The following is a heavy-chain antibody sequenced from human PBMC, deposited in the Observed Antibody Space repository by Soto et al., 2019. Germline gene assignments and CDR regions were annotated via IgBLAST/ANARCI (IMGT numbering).Heavy chain of an antibody. CDR1: GDSISSIYY. CDR3: ARGRYYYDSSAAFDI. CDR2: IYDSGST. D-gene: IGHD3-22*01. Sequence: PSETLALTCAVSGDSISSIYYWAWIRQPPGKILEWIGYIYDSGSTYYNPSLKSRLTILGDTSKNQFSLDLSSVTAADTAIYYCARGRYYYDSSAAFDIWGQGTMVTVSS. V-gene: IGHV4-38-2*01. J-gene: IGHJ3*02.